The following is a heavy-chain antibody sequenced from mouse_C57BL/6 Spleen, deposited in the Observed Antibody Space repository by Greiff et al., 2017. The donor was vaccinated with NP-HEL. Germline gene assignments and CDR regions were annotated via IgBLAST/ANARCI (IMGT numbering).Heavy chain of an antibody. Sequence: EVNVVESGGGLVQPGGSMKLSCAASGFTFSDAWMDWVRQSPEKGLEWVAEIRNKANNHATYYAESVKGRFTISRDDSKSSVYLQMNSLRAEDTGIYYCTLYGSSYGFAYWGQGTLVTVSA. D-gene: IGHD1-1*01. CDR3: TLYGSSYGFAY. CDR2: IRNKANNHAT. CDR1: GFTFSDAW. V-gene: IGHV6-6*01. J-gene: IGHJ3*01.